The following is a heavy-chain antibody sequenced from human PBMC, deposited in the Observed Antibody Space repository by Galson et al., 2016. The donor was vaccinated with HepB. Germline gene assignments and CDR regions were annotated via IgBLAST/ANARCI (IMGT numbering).Heavy chain of an antibody. CDR2: IYWDDDK. CDR3: ARVVRGVMRFDP. Sequence: PALVKPTQTLTLTCSFSGFSLTSSGVGVGWIRQPPGKALEWLAVIYWDDDKRYRPSLKTRLTITRDTSKNQVVLTMTNMDPVDTATYHCARVVRGVMRFDPWGKGTLVAVSS. D-gene: IGHD3-10*01. J-gene: IGHJ5*02. V-gene: IGHV2-5*02. CDR1: GFSLTSSGVG.